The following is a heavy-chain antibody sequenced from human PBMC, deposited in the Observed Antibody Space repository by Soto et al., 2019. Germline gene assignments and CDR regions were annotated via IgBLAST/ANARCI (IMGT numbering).Heavy chain of an antibody. Sequence: QVQLQESGPGLVKPSETLSLTCTVSGGSISSYYWSWIRQPPGKGLEWIGYIYYSGSTNYNPSLKSRVTISVDTSKNQFSLKLSSVTAADTAVYYCARYTRLYYYYGMDVWGQGTTVTVSS. CDR2: IYYSGST. CDR1: GGSISSYY. V-gene: IGHV4-59*01. D-gene: IGHD2-2*02. CDR3: ARYTRLYYYYGMDV. J-gene: IGHJ6*02.